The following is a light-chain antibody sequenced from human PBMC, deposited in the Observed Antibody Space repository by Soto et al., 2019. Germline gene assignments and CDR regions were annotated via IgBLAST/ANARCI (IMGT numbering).Light chain of an antibody. CDR2: AAS. J-gene: IGKJ4*01. V-gene: IGKV1-12*01. CDR1: QAIGTW. Sequence: DIQMTQSPSSVSASVGDRVTITCRASQAIGTWLAWYQQKPGEAPKLLIYAASSLQSGVPSRFSGSGSVTDFTLAISSLQPADFATYYCQQANSCTLPFGGGTQGEIK. CDR3: QQANSCTLP.